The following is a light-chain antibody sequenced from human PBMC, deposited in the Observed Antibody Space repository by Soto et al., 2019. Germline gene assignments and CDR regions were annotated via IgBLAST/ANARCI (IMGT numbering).Light chain of an antibody. V-gene: IGKV2-30*02. CDR1: QSLVHSDGIAY. CDR2: KVS. CDR3: MQGTHWPIT. Sequence: DVVMTQSPLSLHFTLGKPASISCRSNQSLVHSDGIAYFSWFQQRPGRSPRRLIYKVSNRDSGVPDRFSGSGSGTDFALKISRVEAEDVGVYYCMQGTHWPITFGQGTRLEIK. J-gene: IGKJ5*01.